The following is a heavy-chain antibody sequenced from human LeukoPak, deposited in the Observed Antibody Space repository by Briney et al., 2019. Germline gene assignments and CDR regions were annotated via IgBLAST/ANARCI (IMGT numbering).Heavy chain of an antibody. Sequence: GGSLRLSCAASGFTFSSYGMHWVRQAPGKGLEWVAVISYDGSNKYYADSVKGRFTISRDNSKNTLYLQMNSLRAEDTAVYYCAKDLSDWEDYWGQGTLVTVSS. D-gene: IGHD2-21*02. J-gene: IGHJ4*02. CDR3: AKDLSDWEDY. CDR1: GFTFSSYG. CDR2: ISYDGSNK. V-gene: IGHV3-30*18.